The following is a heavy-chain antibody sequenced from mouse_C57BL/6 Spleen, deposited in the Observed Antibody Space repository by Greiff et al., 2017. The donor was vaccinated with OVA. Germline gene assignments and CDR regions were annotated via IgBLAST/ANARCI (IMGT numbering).Heavy chain of an antibody. V-gene: IGHV7-1*01. Sequence: EVKLMESGGGLVQSGRSLRLSCATSGFTFSDFYMEWVRQAPGKGLEWIAASRNKANDYTTEYSASVKGRFIVSRDTSQSILYLQMNALRAEDTAIYYCAGSGSSYFDYWGQGTTLTVSS. CDR3: AGSGSSYFDY. J-gene: IGHJ2*01. CDR2: SRNKANDYTT. D-gene: IGHD1-1*01. CDR1: GFTFSDFY.